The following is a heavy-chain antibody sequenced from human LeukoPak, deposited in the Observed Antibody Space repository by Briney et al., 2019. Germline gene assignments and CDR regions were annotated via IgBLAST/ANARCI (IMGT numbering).Heavy chain of an antibody. CDR1: GFTFSSYA. J-gene: IGHJ5*02. D-gene: IGHD6-25*01. Sequence: GGSLRLSCAASGFTFSSYAMHWVRQAPGKGLEWVAVISYDGSNKYYADSVKGRFTISRDNSKNTLYLQMNSLRAEDTAVYYCAREIAAFDHWGQGTLVTVSS. CDR3: AREIAAFDH. CDR2: ISYDGSNK. V-gene: IGHV3-30*04.